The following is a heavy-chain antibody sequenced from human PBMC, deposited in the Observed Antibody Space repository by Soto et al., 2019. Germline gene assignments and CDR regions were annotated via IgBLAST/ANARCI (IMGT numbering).Heavy chain of an antibody. J-gene: IGHJ4*02. V-gene: IGHV4-39*01. CDR2: IYYSGST. CDR1: GGSISSSSYY. D-gene: IGHD2-15*01. Sequence: QLQLQESGPGLVKPSETLSLTCTVSGGSISSSSYYWGWIRQPPGKGLEWIGSIYYSGSTYYNPSLKSRVTIAVDTSTNQFSLKLSSVTAADTAVYYCARHTPAISISDHWGQGTLVTVSS. CDR3: ARHTPAISISDH.